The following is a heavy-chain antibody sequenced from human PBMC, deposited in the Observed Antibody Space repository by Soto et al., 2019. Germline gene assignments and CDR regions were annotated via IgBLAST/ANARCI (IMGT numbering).Heavy chain of an antibody. CDR1: GGSISSGAYY. D-gene: IGHD3-22*01. Sequence: QVQLQESGPGLVKPSQTLSLTCTVSGGSISSGAYYWSWIRQHPGEGLEWIGYVYYSGTTYYNPSLKRRLNISVDTSKPQFSLKLSSVTAADTAVYYCARLSYYDSSDFYHFDYWGQGALVTVSS. CDR2: VYYSGTT. CDR3: ARLSYYDSSDFYHFDY. J-gene: IGHJ4*02. V-gene: IGHV4-31*03.